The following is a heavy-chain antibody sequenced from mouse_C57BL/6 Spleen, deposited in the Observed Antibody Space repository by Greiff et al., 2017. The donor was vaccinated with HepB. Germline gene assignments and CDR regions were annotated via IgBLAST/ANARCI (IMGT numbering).Heavy chain of an antibody. CDR2: IDPSDSET. CDR3: AREGWLPYSFDY. J-gene: IGHJ2*01. Sequence: QVQLQQPGAELVRPGSSVKLSCKASGYTFTSYWMHWVKQRPIQGLEWIGNIDPSDSETHYNQKFKDKATLTVDKSSSTAYMQLSSLTSEDSAVYYCAREGWLPYSFDYWGQGTTLTVSS. CDR1: GYTFTSYW. V-gene: IGHV1-52*01. D-gene: IGHD2-3*01.